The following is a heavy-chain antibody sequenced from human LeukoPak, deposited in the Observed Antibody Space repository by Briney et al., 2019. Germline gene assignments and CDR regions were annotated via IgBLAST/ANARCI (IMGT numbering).Heavy chain of an antibody. Sequence: SETLSLTCAVYGGSFSGYYWSWIRQPPGKGLEWIGEINHSGSTNYNPSFKSRVTIPVDTSKNQFSLKLSSVTAADTAVYYCARGLYDYVWGSYRLAYFDYWGQGTLVTVSS. V-gene: IGHV4-34*01. J-gene: IGHJ4*02. D-gene: IGHD3-16*02. CDR1: GGSFSGYY. CDR3: ARGLYDYVWGSYRLAYFDY. CDR2: INHSGST.